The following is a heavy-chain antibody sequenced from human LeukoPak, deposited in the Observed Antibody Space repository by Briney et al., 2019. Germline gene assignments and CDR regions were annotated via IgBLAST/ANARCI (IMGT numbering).Heavy chain of an antibody. D-gene: IGHD5-24*01. Sequence: SETLSLTCTVSGGSISSSDYYCAWIRQPPGRSLEWIGSIYYSGSTHYNPSLKSRVTISVDTSKNQFSLKLSSVTAADTAVYYCARQGLIVMAGEGDFDYWGQGTLVTVSS. CDR2: IYYSGST. CDR1: GGSISSSDYY. CDR3: ARQGLIVMAGEGDFDY. J-gene: IGHJ4*02. V-gene: IGHV4-39*01.